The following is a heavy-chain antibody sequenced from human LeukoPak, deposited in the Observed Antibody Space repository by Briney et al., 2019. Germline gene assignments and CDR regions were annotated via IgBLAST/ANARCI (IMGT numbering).Heavy chain of an antibody. CDR1: GFTVSSNY. CDR3: ARGMTTVTRNWFDP. V-gene: IGHV3-21*01. CDR2: ISGSGVST. J-gene: IGHJ5*02. Sequence: GGSLRLSCAASGFTVSSNYMSWVRQAPGKGLEWVTTISGSGVSTHYADSVKGRFTISRDNAKNSLYLQMNSLRAEDTAVYYCARGMTTVTRNWFDPWGQGTLVTVSS. D-gene: IGHD4-17*01.